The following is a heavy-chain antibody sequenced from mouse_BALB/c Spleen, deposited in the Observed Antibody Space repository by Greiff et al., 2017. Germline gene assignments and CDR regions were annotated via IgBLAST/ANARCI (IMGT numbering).Heavy chain of an antibody. V-gene: IGHV14-4*02. Sequence: VQLQQSGAELVRSGASVKLSCTASGFNIKDYYMHGVKQRPEQGLEWIGWIDPENGDTEYAPKFQGKATMTADTSSNTAYLQLSSLTSEDTAVYYCNGGAMDYWGQGTSVTVSS. CDR3: NGGAMDY. CDR1: GFNIKDYY. CDR2: IDPENGDT. J-gene: IGHJ4*01.